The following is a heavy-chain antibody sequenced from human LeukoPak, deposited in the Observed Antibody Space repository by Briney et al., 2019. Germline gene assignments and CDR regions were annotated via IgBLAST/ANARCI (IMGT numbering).Heavy chain of an antibody. Sequence: ASVKVSFKASGYTFTVYYMHWVRQAPGQGLEWMGRINPNSGGTNYAQKFQGRVTMTRDTSISTAYMELSRLRSDDTAVYYCARAGGGNSRKGPDYWGQGTLVTVSS. D-gene: IGHD4-23*01. CDR3: ARAGGGNSRKGPDY. CDR1: GYTFTVYY. CDR2: INPNSGGT. J-gene: IGHJ4*02. V-gene: IGHV1-2*06.